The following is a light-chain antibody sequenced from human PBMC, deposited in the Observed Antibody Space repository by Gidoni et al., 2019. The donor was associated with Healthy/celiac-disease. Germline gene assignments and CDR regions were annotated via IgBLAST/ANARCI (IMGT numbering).Light chain of an antibody. J-gene: IGKJ2*01. CDR1: QSISSY. CDR3: QQSYSTPYT. V-gene: IGKV1-39*01. CDR2: AAS. Sequence: DIQMTQSPSSLSASVGDRVTITCRASQSISSYLNWYQQKPGKAPKLLIYAASSLQSGVPSRFSGSGSGTDFTLTISSLQPEDSATYYCQQSYSTPYTFXXXTKLEIK.